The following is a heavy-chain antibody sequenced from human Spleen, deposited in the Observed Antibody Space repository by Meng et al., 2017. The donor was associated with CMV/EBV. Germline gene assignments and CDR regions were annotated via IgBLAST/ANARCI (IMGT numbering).Heavy chain of an antibody. J-gene: IGHJ3*02. V-gene: IGHV4-61*01. CDR1: GGSVTSGSYY. CDR2: IYYSGST. CDR3: ARDHYCSSTSCSRGAFDI. Sequence: SETLSLTCTVSGGSVTSGSYYWSWIRQPPGKGLEWIGYIYYSGSTNYNPSLKSRVTISLDTSKNQFSLKLSSVTAADTAVYYCARDHYCSSTSCSRGAFDIWGQGTMVTVSS. D-gene: IGHD2-2*01.